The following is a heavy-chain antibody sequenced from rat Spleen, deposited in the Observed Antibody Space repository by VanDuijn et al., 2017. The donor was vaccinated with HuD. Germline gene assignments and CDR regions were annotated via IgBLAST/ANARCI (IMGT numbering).Heavy chain of an antibody. V-gene: IGHV2S61*01. CDR3: ASRHYYDGYRRDF. CDR1: GFSLSNYG. CDR2: IWNNEKT. J-gene: IGHJ2*01. Sequence: QVQLKESGPGLVQPSQTLSLTCTVSGFSLSNYGVIWVRQPPGKGLEWMGVIWNNEKTNYTSDHKSRLSIRRDTSKSQVFLKKNNLQTEDTAMYFCASRHYYDGYRRDFWCQGVMVTVSS. D-gene: IGHD1-12*03.